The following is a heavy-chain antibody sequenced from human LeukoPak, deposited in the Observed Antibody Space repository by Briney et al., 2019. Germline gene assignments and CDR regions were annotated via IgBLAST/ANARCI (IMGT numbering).Heavy chain of an antibody. Sequence: GGSLGLSCAASGFTFSNYGMHWVRQAPGKGLEWVAYIRYDGNNKYYADSVKGRFTISRDNSKNTLYLQMNSLRAEDTAVYYCAREGNYYDSSGYRDYWGQGTLVTVSS. D-gene: IGHD3-22*01. CDR2: IRYDGNNK. V-gene: IGHV3-30*02. CDR1: GFTFSNYG. CDR3: AREGNYYDSSGYRDY. J-gene: IGHJ4*02.